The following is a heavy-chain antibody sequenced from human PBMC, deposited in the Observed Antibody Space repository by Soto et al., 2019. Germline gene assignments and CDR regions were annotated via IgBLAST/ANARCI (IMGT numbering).Heavy chain of an antibody. D-gene: IGHD6-6*01. CDR1: GGTFSSYT. V-gene: IGHV1-69*02. CDR2: IIPILGIA. CDR3: ASRFKSPRSGMDV. J-gene: IGHJ6*02. Sequence: QVQLVQSGAEVKKPGSSVKVSCKASGGTFSSYTISWVRQAPGQGLEWMGRIIPILGIANYAQKFQGRVTMPADKSTSTAYMELSSLRSEDTAVYYCASRFKSPRSGMDVWGQGTTVTVSS.